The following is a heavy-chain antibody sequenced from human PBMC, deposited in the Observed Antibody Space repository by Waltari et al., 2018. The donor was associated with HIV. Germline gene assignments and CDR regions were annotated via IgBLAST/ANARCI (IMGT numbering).Heavy chain of an antibody. CDR2: IYYSGST. CDR1: GGSISSHY. CDR3: ARGSRLSQWLVPHPFDY. D-gene: IGHD6-19*01. Sequence: QVQLQESGPGLVKPSETLSLTCTVSGGSISSHYWSWIRQPPGKGLEWIGYIYYSGSTNYNPSLKSRVTISVDTSKNQFSLKLSSVTAADTAVYYCARGSRLSQWLVPHPFDYWGQGTLVTVSS. V-gene: IGHV4-59*11. J-gene: IGHJ4*02.